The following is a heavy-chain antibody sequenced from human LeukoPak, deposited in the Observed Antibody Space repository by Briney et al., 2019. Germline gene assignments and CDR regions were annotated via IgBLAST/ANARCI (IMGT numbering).Heavy chain of an antibody. CDR3: ARGKSRFDP. CDR2: ISSSDYSR. V-gene: IGHV3-11*01. D-gene: IGHD3-10*01. Sequence: GGSLRLSCAASGFNFSDHYMSWLRQAPGKGLEWLAYISSSDYSRSYADSVKGRFTISRDNTNNSLLLQLNSMRDRDTAVYYCARGKSRFDPWGQGTLVTVSS. J-gene: IGHJ5*02. CDR1: GFNFSDHY.